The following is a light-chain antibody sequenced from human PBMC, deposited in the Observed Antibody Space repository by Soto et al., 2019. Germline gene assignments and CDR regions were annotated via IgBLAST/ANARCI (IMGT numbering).Light chain of an antibody. CDR1: QSVNTN. J-gene: IGKJ2*01. Sequence: EVVMTQSPATLSMSPGERATLSCRASQSVNTNLAWYQQNPGQAPRLLIYGASTRATGVPARFSGSGSETEFTLTISSLQSEDFAVYYCQHHNGWVKTFGQGTKLEIK. CDR3: QHHNGWVKT. V-gene: IGKV3-15*01. CDR2: GAS.